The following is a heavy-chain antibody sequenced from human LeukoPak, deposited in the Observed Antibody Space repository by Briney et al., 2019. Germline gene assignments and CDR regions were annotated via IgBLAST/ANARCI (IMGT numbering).Heavy chain of an antibody. D-gene: IGHD1-26*01. CDR2: IYHSGST. J-gene: IGHJ4*02. V-gene: IGHV4-38-2*01. CDR3: ARHPSLPYFAY. CDR1: GYSISSGYY. Sequence: PSETLSLTCAVSGYSISSGYYWGWIRQPPGKGLEWIGSIYHSGSTYYNPSLKSRVTTSVDTSKNQFSMTLSSVTAAHPPVYYCARHPSLPYFAYWGQGTLVTVSS.